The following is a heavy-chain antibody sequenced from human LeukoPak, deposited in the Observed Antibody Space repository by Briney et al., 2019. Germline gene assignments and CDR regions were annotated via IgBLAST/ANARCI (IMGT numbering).Heavy chain of an antibody. D-gene: IGHD2-15*01. CDR1: GYTFTSYY. CDR3: ARYSDYCSGGSCKRGRWFDP. CDR2: INPSGGST. J-gene: IGHJ5*02. Sequence: ASVKVSCKASGYTFTSYYMHCVRQAPGQGLEWMGIINPSGGSTSYAQKFQGRVTMTRDTSTSTVYMELSSLRSEDTAVYYCARYSDYCSGGSCKRGRWFDPWGQGTLVTVSS. V-gene: IGHV1-46*01.